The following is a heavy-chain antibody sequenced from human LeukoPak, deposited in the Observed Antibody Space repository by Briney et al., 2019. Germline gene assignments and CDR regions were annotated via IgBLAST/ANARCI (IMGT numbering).Heavy chain of an antibody. CDR1: GFTFSSYS. J-gene: IGHJ4*02. V-gene: IGHV3-21*04. CDR3: AKAPQNYYSDSSSYYFFDY. Sequence: KPGGSLRLSCAASGFTFSSYSMNWVRQAPGKGLEWVSSISSSSSYIYYADSVKGRFTISRDNSKNTLYLQMNSLRAEDTAVYYCAKAPQNYYSDSSSYYFFDYWGQGTLVTVSS. D-gene: IGHD3-22*01. CDR2: ISSSSSYI.